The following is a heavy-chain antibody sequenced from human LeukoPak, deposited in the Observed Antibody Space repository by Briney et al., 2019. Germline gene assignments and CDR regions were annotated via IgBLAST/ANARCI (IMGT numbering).Heavy chain of an antibody. V-gene: IGHV3-73*01. D-gene: IGHD5-12*01. J-gene: IGHJ4*02. CDR3: TPTGYSDYDLSHPFDY. CDR2: IRSKANSYAT. CDR1: GFTFSGSA. Sequence: GGSLKLSCAASGFTFSGSAMHWVRQASGKGLEWVGRIRSKANSYATASAASVKGRFTISRDDSKNTAYLQMNSLKTEDTAVYYCTPTGYSDYDLSHPFDYWGQGTLVTVSS.